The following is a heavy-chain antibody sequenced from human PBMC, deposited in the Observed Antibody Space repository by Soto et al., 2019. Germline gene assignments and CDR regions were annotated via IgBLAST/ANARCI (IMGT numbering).Heavy chain of an antibody. Sequence: EVQLVESGGGLIQPGGSLRLSCAASGFTFSSYDMHWVRQATGKGLEWVSAIGTAGDTYYPGSVKGRLTTSRENTKNYLYLQMNSLRAGDTALYYCARGWLATGRSLSYMDVWGKGTTVTVSS. D-gene: IGHD5-12*01. CDR1: GFTFSSYD. J-gene: IGHJ6*03. CDR2: IGTAGDT. V-gene: IGHV3-13*01. CDR3: ARGWLATGRSLSYMDV.